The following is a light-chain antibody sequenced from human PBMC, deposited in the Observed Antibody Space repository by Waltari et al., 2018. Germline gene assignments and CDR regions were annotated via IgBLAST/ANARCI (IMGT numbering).Light chain of an antibody. CDR3: QQYVESPAT. J-gene: IGKJ1*01. V-gene: IGKV3-20*01. CDR1: QGVRFY. Sequence: EIVLTQSPGTVSLSPGDRATLSCRASQGVRFYLGLYQQKPGQAPRLLVYHASTRATGIPDRFSASGSGTDFSLTISRLEPEDFAMYYCQQYVESPATFGQGTKVEIK. CDR2: HAS.